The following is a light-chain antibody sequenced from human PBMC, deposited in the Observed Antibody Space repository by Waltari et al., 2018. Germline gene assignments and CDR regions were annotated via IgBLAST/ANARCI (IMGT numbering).Light chain of an antibody. Sequence: YELTQPPSVSVSPGHPVTIPCSGYHLGDNYVSWYQQKPGQSPVLVISQDTKRPSGIPERFSGSNSGNTATLTISETQAMDEADYYCQAWDSSTFYVFGTGTKVTVL. CDR1: HLGDNY. CDR2: QDT. V-gene: IGLV3-1*01. CDR3: QAWDSSTFYV. J-gene: IGLJ1*01.